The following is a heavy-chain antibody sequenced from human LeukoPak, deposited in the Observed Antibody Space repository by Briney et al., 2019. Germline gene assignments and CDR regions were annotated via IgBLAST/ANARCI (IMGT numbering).Heavy chain of an antibody. Sequence: GGSLRLSCAASGFTFSSYVMTWVRQAPGKGLEWVSYISTSSSIYYADSVKGRFTISRDNAKNSLYLQMNSLRDEDTAVYYCARELFGGSYYFDYWGQGTLVTVSS. CDR3: ARELFGGSYYFDY. J-gene: IGHJ4*02. CDR2: ISTSSSI. D-gene: IGHD1-26*01. V-gene: IGHV3-48*02. CDR1: GFTFSSYV.